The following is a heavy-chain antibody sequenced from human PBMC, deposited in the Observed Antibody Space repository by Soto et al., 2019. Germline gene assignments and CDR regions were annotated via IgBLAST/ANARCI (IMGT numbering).Heavy chain of an antibody. V-gene: IGHV3-23*01. CDR1: GFTFSTYA. J-gene: IGHJ4*02. Sequence: GGSLRLSCGVSGFTFSTYAMSRVRQAPGKGLEWVSAISGSGNKTFYADSVKGRFTISRDNSKNTLHLHMSSLRVEDTAVYYCVRGVRLHFDLWGQGTLVTVSS. CDR3: VRGVRLHFDL. CDR2: ISGSGNKT.